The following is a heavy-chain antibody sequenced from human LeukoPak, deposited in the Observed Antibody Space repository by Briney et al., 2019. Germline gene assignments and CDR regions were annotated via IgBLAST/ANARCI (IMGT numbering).Heavy chain of an antibody. CDR3: ARGEVLWFGATNWFDP. CDR1: GGSFSGYY. Sequence: SETLSLTCAVYGGSFSGYYWSWIRQPPGKGLEWIWEINHSGSTNYNPSLKSRVTISVDTSKNQFSLKLSSVAAADTAVYYCARGEVLWFGATNWFDPWGQGTLVTVSS. CDR2: INHSGST. V-gene: IGHV4-34*01. J-gene: IGHJ5*02. D-gene: IGHD3-10*01.